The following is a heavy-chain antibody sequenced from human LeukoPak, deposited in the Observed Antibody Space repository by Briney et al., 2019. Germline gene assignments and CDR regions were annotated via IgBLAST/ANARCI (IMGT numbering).Heavy chain of an antibody. CDR3: AVGLLWFGKLDY. Sequence: SETLSLTCTVSGGSISSYYWSWIRQPAGKGLEWIGRIYTSGGTNYNPSLKSRVTMSVDTSKNQFSLKLSSVTAADTAVYYCAVGLLWFGKLDYWGQGTLVTVSS. D-gene: IGHD3-10*01. CDR1: GGSISSYY. J-gene: IGHJ4*02. CDR2: IYTSGGT. V-gene: IGHV4-4*07.